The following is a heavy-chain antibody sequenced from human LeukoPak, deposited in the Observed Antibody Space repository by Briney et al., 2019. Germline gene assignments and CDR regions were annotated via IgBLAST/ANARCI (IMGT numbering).Heavy chain of an antibody. CDR2: IGTAGDT. CDR1: GFTFSDYD. Sequence: TGGSLRLSCAASGFTFSDYDMHWVRQATGKGLEWVSAIGTAGDTYYTGSVKGRFTISRDNAKNSLYLQMNSLRAEDTAVYYCARDLTYCGSASCSSFDYWGQGILVTVSS. CDR3: ARDLTYCGSASCSSFDY. J-gene: IGHJ4*02. V-gene: IGHV3-13*01. D-gene: IGHD2-2*01.